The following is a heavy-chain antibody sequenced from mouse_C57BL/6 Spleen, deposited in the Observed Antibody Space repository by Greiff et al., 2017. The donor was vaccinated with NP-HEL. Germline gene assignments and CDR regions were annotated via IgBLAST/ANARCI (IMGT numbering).Heavy chain of an antibody. Sequence: QVHVKQSGAELVRPGTSVKVSCKASGYAFTNYLIEWVKQRPGQGLEWIGVINPGSGGTNYNEKFKGKATLTADKSSSTAYMQLSSLTSEDSAVYFCARTTVVATHWYFDVWGTGTTVTVSS. V-gene: IGHV1-54*01. CDR3: ARTTVVATHWYFDV. D-gene: IGHD1-1*01. CDR1: GYAFTNYL. CDR2: INPGSGGT. J-gene: IGHJ1*03.